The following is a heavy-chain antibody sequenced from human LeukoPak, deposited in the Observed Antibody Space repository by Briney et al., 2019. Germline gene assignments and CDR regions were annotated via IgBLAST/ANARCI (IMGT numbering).Heavy chain of an antibody. Sequence: ASVKVSCKASGYTFTSYGISWVRQAPGQGLEWMGWISAYNGNINYAQKLQGRVTMTTDTSTSTAYMELRSLRSDDTAVYYCARDVSSMVRGNGTGDYWGQGTLVTVSS. D-gene: IGHD3-10*01. CDR1: GYTFTSYG. CDR3: ARDVSSMVRGNGTGDY. J-gene: IGHJ4*02. V-gene: IGHV1-18*01. CDR2: ISAYNGNI.